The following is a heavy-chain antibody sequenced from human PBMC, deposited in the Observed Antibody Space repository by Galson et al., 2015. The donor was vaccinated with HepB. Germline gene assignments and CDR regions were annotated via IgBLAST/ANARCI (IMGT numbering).Heavy chain of an antibody. CDR3: ARKGRGLLNLHYFDY. V-gene: IGHV3-20*04. J-gene: IGHJ4*02. CDR2: INWNGGST. Sequence: SLRLSCAASGFTFDDYGMSWVRQAPGKGLEWVSGINWNGGSTGYADSVKGRFTISRDNAKNSLYLQMNSLRAEDTALYYCARKGRGLLNLHYFDYWGQGTLVTVSS. D-gene: IGHD3-10*01. CDR1: GFTFDDYG.